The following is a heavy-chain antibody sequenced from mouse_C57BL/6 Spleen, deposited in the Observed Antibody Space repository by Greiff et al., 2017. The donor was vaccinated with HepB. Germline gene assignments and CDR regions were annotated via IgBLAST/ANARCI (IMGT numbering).Heavy chain of an antibody. J-gene: IGHJ1*03. CDR1: GYTFTSYW. D-gene: IGHD1-1*01. V-gene: IGHV1-64*01. Sequence: QVQLQQSGAELVKPGASVKLSCKASGYTFTSYWMHWVKQRPGQGLEWIGMIHPNSGSTNYNEKFKSKATLTVDKSSSTAYMQLSSLTSEDSAVYYCARAPITTVVARYFDVWGTGTTVTVSS. CDR3: ARAPITTVVARYFDV. CDR2: IHPNSGST.